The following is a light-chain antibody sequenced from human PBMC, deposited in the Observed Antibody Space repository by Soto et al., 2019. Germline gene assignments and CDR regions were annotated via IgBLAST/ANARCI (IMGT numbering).Light chain of an antibody. CDR1: QSVGSSY. CDR3: QQYQT. J-gene: IGKJ3*01. Sequence: TLSLSPGERATLSCRASQSVGSSYLAWYQQKPGQAPRLLIYATSSRATGIPDRFSGSGSGTDFTLTISRLEPEDFAVYYCQQYQTFGPGTKVDIK. V-gene: IGKV3D-20*02. CDR2: ATS.